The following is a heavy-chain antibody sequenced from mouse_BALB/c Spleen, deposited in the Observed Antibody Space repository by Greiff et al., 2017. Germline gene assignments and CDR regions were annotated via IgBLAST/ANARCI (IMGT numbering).Heavy chain of an antibody. CDR1: GYTFTSYT. D-gene: IGHD2-12*01. CDR3: ASLRHGDYYAMDY. J-gene: IGHJ4*01. CDR2: INPSSGYT. Sequence: VQLQQSGAELARPGASVKMSCKASGYTFTSYTMHWVKQRPGQGLEWIGYINPSSGYTNYNQKFKDKATLTADKSSSTAYMQLSSLTSEDSAVYDCASLRHGDYYAMDYWGQGTSVTVSS. V-gene: IGHV1-4*01.